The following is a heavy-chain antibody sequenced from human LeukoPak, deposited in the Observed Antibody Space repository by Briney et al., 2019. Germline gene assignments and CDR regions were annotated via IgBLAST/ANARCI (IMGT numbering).Heavy chain of an antibody. J-gene: IGHJ6*02. CDR3: ARVTYPYFYYGMDV. Sequence: GASVKVSCKASGYTFTDYYMHWVRQAPGQGLEWMAWINPSSGGTNYEKKFQGRVTMTRDTSISTAYMELSRLTSDDTAVYYCARVTYPYFYYGMDVWGQGTTVTVSS. D-gene: IGHD3-3*01. CDR1: GYTFTDYY. V-gene: IGHV1-2*02. CDR2: INPSSGGT.